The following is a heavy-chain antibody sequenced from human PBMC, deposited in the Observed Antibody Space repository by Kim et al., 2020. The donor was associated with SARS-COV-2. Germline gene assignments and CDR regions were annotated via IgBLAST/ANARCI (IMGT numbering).Heavy chain of an antibody. V-gene: IGHV4-39*01. CDR1: GGSISSSSYY. Sequence: SETLSLTCNVSGGSISSSSYYWGWIRQPPGKGLEWIGSIYYSGSTYYNPSLKRRVTISVDTTKNQFSLKLSSVTAADTAVYYCAGHGGRGLHLGELSFPDCWGQGNLVTVSS. CDR3: AGHGGRGLHLGELSFPDC. CDR2: IYYSGST. D-gene: IGHD3-16*02. J-gene: IGHJ4*02.